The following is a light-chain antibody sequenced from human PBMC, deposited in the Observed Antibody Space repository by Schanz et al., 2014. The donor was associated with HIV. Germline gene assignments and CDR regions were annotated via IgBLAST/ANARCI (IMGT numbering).Light chain of an antibody. CDR1: SSNIGNNY. CDR3: GTWDSSLSAGYVI. V-gene: IGLV1-51*01. CDR2: DNN. J-gene: IGLJ2*01. Sequence: QSVLTQPPLVSAAPGQKVNISCSGSSSNIGNNYVSWYQQFPGTAPKLLIYDNNKRPSGIPDRFSGSKSGTSATLGITGLQTGDEADYYCGTWDSSLSAGYVIFGGGTKLTVL.